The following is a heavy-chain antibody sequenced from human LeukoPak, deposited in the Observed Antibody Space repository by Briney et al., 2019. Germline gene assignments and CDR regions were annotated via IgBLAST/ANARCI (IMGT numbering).Heavy chain of an antibody. CDR3: LAGHYHYYMDV. Sequence: GGSLRLSCAASGFTFNNYWMHWVRQAPGKGLVWVARTNTHGTSANYADSVKGRFIISRDNANNTLYLQMNGLRDEDTGVYYALAGHYHYYMDVWGKGTTVTVSS. V-gene: IGHV3-74*01. J-gene: IGHJ6*03. CDR1: GFTFNNYW. D-gene: IGHD6-13*01. CDR2: TNTHGTSA.